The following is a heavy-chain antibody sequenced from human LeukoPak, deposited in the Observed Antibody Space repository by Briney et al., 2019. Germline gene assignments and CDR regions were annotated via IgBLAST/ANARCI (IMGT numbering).Heavy chain of an antibody. D-gene: IGHD3-22*01. CDR1: GFTFSTYA. CDR3: AKDSYYYDSSGYNSPGY. V-gene: IGHV3-30-3*01. Sequence: PGRPLRLSCAASGFTFSTYAMHWVRQAPGKGLEWVAVLSYDGSDIHHADSVRGRFTISRDNSKNTLYLQMNSLRAEDTAVYYCAKDSYYYDSSGYNSPGYWGQGTLVTVSS. J-gene: IGHJ4*02. CDR2: LSYDGSDI.